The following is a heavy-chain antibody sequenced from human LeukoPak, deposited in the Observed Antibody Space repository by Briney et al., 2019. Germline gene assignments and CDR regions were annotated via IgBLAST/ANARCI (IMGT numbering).Heavy chain of an antibody. CDR1: GFTFSSYS. Sequence: GGSLRLSCAASGFTFSSYSMNWVRQAPGKGLEWVSSISSSSSYIYYADSMKGRFTISRDNAKNSLYLEMKRLRAEDTAVYYCAREGVRSSWYPYYFDYWGQGTLVTVSS. V-gene: IGHV3-21*04. D-gene: IGHD6-13*01. CDR2: ISSSSSYI. CDR3: AREGVRSSWYPYYFDY. J-gene: IGHJ4*02.